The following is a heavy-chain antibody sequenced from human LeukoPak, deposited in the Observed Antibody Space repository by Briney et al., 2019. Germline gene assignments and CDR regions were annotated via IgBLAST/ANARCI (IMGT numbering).Heavy chain of an antibody. V-gene: IGHV3-21*01. CDR3: ARDSFSDGLHDY. CDR2: ISSSSSYI. CDR1: GFTFSSYS. D-gene: IGHD2-15*01. Sequence: GGSLRLSCAASGFTFSSYSMNWVRQAPGKGLEWVSSISSSSSYIYYADSVKGRFTISRDNAKNSLYLQMNSLRAEDTAVYYCARDSFSDGLHDYWGQGTLVTVSS. J-gene: IGHJ4*02.